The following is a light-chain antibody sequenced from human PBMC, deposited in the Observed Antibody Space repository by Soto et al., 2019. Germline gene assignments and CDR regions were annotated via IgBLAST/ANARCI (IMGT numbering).Light chain of an antibody. CDR2: GAS. Sequence: EIVLTQSPATLSLSPGERATLSCRASPSVTNLAWYQQKPGQAPRLLIYGASSRATGIPVRFSGSGSGTEFTLTISSLQSEDFAVYYCQQYNNWPLTFGQGTRLEIK. CDR3: QQYNNWPLT. V-gene: IGKV3-15*01. J-gene: IGKJ5*01. CDR1: PSVTN.